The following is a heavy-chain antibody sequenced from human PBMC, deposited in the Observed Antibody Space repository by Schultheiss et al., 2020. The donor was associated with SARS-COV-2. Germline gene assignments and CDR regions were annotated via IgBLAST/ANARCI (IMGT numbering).Heavy chain of an antibody. D-gene: IGHD6-6*01. Sequence: SQTLSLTCTVSGASISGDYWTWIRQPPGKRLEWIGYVFYSTSTNYNPSLKSRVTMSLDMSKSHFSLKLSSVTAADTAVYYCVRGLAYFDSWGQGILVTVSS. CDR2: VFYSTST. CDR1: GASISGDY. V-gene: IGHV4-59*08. J-gene: IGHJ4*01. CDR3: VRGLAYFDS.